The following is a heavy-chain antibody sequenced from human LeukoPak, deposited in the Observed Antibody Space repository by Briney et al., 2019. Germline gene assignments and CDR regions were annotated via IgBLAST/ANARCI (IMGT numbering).Heavy chain of an antibody. J-gene: IGHJ4*02. V-gene: IGHV3-23*01. CDR3: AKGTRVAMVNFDY. Sequence: AGVSLRLSCAASGFTFSNSAMKWVPQAPGKGLEGVPANSGYDGGTYYSDPVKGRFTISRDNSKNTLYLQMNSLRAEDTAVYYCAKGTRVAMVNFDYWGQGTLVTVSS. CDR1: GFTFSNSA. CDR2: NSGYDGGT. D-gene: IGHD5-18*01.